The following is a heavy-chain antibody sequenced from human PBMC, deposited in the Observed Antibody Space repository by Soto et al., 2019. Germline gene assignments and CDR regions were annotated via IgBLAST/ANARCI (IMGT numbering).Heavy chain of an antibody. CDR1: GASGNTGDYY. V-gene: IGHV4-30-4*01. CDR3: VGTGTTDDF. CDR2: IFYSGGT. J-gene: IGHJ1*01. D-gene: IGHD1-7*01. Sequence: VQLQGSGPGLVKPSQTLSLPCTVSGASGNTGDYYWSYIRQSPGKGMEWLGYIFYSGGTYYNPSLKSRVTISLNTSRNQISLPLTSVTDAYTAVYFCVGTGTTDDFWGQGTLVTVSS.